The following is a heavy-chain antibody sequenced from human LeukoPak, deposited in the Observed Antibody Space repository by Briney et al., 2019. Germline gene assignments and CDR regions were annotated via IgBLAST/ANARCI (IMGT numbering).Heavy chain of an antibody. J-gene: IGHJ4*02. D-gene: IGHD2-2*01. CDR2: ISYNGTT. CDR1: GGSISTRSYH. Sequence: SETLSLICTVSGGSISTRSYHWGWVRQPPGKGLEWIGSISYNGTTYYNPSLKSRVTISVDMSKNQFSLKLSSVTAADAAVYYCARRGNYCSRTTCYAGFRLDYWGQGTLVTVSS. CDR3: ARRGNYCSRTTCYAGFRLDY. V-gene: IGHV4-39*01.